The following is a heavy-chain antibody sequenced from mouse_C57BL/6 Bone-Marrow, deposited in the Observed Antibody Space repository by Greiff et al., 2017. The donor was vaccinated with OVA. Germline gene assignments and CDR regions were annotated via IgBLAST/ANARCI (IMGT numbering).Heavy chain of an antibody. CDR3: AREDYGAY. CDR2: IDPSDSYT. Sequence: QVQLQQPGAELVKPGASVKLSCKASGYTFTSYWMQWVKQRPGRGLEWIGEIDPSDSYTNYNQKFKGKATLTVDTSSSTAYMQLSSLTSEDSAVYYCAREDYGAYWGQGTLVTVSA. CDR1: GYTFTSYW. V-gene: IGHV1-50*01. J-gene: IGHJ3*01. D-gene: IGHD1-1*01.